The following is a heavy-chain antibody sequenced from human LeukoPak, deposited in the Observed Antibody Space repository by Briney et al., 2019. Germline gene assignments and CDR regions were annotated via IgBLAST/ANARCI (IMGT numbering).Heavy chain of an antibody. V-gene: IGHV4-34*01. CDR3: ASALPTIAALDAFDI. D-gene: IGHD6-13*01. CDR1: GGAFSGYY. CDR2: INHSGST. Sequence: SETLSLTCAVYGGAFSGYYWSWIRQPPGKGLEWIGEINHSGSTNYNPSLKSRVTISVDTSKNQFSLKLSSVTAADTAVYYCASALPTIAALDAFDIWGQGTMVTVSS. J-gene: IGHJ3*02.